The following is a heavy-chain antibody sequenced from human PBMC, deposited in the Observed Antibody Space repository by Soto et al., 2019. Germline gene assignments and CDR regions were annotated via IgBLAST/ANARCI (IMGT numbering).Heavy chain of an antibody. J-gene: IGHJ5*02. V-gene: IGHV2-5*01. CDR1: GFSLRTSGVG. CDR2: IYWNDDK. CDR3: AKSGSSGWYGWFDP. Sequence: SGPTLVNPTQTLTLTCIFSGFSLRTSGVGVGWIRQPPGKALGWLGFIYWNDDKRYSPSLKSRLTITKDTSKNQVVLTMTNMDPVDTATYYCAKSGSSGWYGWFDPWGQGTLVTVSS. D-gene: IGHD6-19*01.